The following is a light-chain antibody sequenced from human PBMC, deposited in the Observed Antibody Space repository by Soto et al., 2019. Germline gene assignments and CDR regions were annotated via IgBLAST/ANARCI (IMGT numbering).Light chain of an antibody. CDR3: QQFATSTLT. CDR1: QSVSSSY. Sequence: EIVLTQSPATLSLSPGERATLSCRASQSVSSSYLAWYQQKPGQAPRLLIYGASSRETGILERFSGSGSGTDCTRTISRLEPEDFAVDCCQQFATSTLTFGGGTKVDIK. V-gene: IGKV3-20*01. CDR2: GAS. J-gene: IGKJ4*01.